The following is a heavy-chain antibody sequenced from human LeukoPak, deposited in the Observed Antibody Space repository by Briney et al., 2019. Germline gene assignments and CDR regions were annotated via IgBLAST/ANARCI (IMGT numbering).Heavy chain of an antibody. Sequence: ASVKVSCKASGYTFNTYYINWVRQAPGQGLEWMGWISAYNGKTTADTSTGTAYMELRSLRLDDTAVYYCARDPGGYGDPHYYYYYGMDVWGQGTTVTVSS. D-gene: IGHD4-17*01. CDR3: ARDPGGYGDPHYYYYYGMDV. J-gene: IGHJ6*02. CDR1: GYTFNTYY. V-gene: IGHV1-18*01. CDR2: ISAYNGKT.